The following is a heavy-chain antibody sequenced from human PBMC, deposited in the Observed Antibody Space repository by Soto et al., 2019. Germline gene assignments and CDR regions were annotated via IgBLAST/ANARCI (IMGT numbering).Heavy chain of an antibody. CDR2: ISGNGGTT. CDR1: GFTFRNYA. CDR3: AKDKPAAGSQWLVPI. V-gene: IGHV3-23*01. J-gene: IGHJ4*02. Sequence: PGGSLRLSCTASGFTFRNYAMSWVRQAPGKGLQWVSAISGNGGTTYYADSVKGRFTLSRDNFKDTLYLQMNSLRTEDTAVYYCAKDKPAAGSQWLVPIWGRGTLVTVSS. D-gene: IGHD6-19*01.